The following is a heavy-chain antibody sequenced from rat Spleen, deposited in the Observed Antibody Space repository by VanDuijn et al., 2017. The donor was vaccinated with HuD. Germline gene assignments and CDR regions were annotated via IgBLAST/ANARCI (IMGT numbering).Heavy chain of an antibody. CDR3: ARHNYGGYSWFAY. J-gene: IGHJ3*01. Sequence: EVQLVESGGGLVQPGRSLKLSCAASGFTFSDYNMAWVRQAPKKGLEWVATISYDGSSTYYRDSVKGRFTISRDNAKRTLYLQMDSLRSEDTATYYCARHNYGGYSWFAYWGQGTLVTVSS. CDR2: ISYDGSST. CDR1: GFTFSDYN. D-gene: IGHD1-11*01. V-gene: IGHV5-7*01.